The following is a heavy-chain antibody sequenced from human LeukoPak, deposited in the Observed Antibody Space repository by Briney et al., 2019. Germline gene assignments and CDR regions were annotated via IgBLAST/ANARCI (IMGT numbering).Heavy chain of an antibody. D-gene: IGHD2-2*01. CDR1: GGSISSNY. V-gene: IGHV3-53*04. CDR2: IYSGGST. CDR3: VRAGYCSSTSCFGDDAFDI. Sequence: ETLSLTCTVSGGSISSNYMSWVRQAPGKGLEWVSVIYSGGSTYYADSVKGRFTISRHNSKNTLYLQMNSLRAEDTAVYYCVRAGYCSSTSCFGDDAFDIWGQGTMVTVSS. J-gene: IGHJ3*02.